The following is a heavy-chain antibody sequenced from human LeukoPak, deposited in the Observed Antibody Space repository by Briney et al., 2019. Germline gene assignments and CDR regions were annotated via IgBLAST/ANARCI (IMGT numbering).Heavy chain of an antibody. CDR1: GFTFSSYA. D-gene: IGHD5-24*01. CDR2: ISYDGSNK. J-gene: IGHJ4*02. Sequence: GGSLRLSCAASGFTFSSYAMHWVRQAPGKGLEWVAVISYDGSNKYYADSVKGRFTISRDNSKNTLYLQMNSLRAEDTAVYYCARDTEMATTYHFDYWGQGTLVTVSS. CDR3: ARDTEMATTYHFDY. V-gene: IGHV3-30-3*01.